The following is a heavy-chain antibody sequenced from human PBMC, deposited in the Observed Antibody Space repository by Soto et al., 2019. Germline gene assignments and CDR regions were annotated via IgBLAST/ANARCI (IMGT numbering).Heavy chain of an antibody. Sequence: QVQLVESGGGVVQPGRSLRLSCAASGFTFSSYGMHWVRQAPGKGLEWVAVISYDGSNKYYADPVKGRFTISRDNSKNPXXLQMNSLRAEDTAVYYCAKAVHIVVVTAIPSYFDYWGQGTLVTVSS. CDR3: AKAVHIVVVTAIPSYFDY. D-gene: IGHD2-21*02. J-gene: IGHJ4*02. CDR1: GFTFSSYG. CDR2: ISYDGSNK. V-gene: IGHV3-30*18.